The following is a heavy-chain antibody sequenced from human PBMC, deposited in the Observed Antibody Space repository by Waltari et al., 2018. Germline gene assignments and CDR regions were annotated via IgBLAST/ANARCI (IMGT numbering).Heavy chain of an antibody. D-gene: IGHD1-1*01. CDR3: TRTDLRWYFDF. V-gene: IGHV3-7*01. J-gene: IGHJ2*01. CDR1: GFTFGRHW. Sequence: EVQLVDSGGGLAKPGGSLRLSCAASGFTFGRHWMSWVRQAPGKGLEWVANINQDGSETYYLDAVKGRFTISRDNADRSLILQMNNLRAEDTALYYCTRTDLRWYFDFWGRGTLVTVSS. CDR2: INQDGSET.